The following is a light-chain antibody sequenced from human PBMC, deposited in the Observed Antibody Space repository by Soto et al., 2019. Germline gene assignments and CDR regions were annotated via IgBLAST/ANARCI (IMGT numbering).Light chain of an antibody. V-gene: IGLV4-69*01. Sequence: QPVLTQSPSASASLGASVKLTCALNSGHNTYIVAWHQQQPEKGPRYLMKVKSDGSHIRGDGIPDRFSGSSSGAERYLTISSLQSEDEADYYCQTWGTGIRVFGGGTKVTVL. CDR2: VKSDGSH. CDR1: SGHNTYI. J-gene: IGLJ2*01. CDR3: QTWGTGIRV.